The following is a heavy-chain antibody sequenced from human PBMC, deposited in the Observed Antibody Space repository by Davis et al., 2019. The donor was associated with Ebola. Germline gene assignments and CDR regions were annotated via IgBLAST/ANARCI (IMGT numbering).Heavy chain of an antibody. CDR1: GFTFSSYS. J-gene: IGHJ4*02. CDR2: ISSSSSYI. V-gene: IGHV3-21*01. D-gene: IGHD2-21*02. CDR3: ARDPASDDCGGDCPGGY. Sequence: GESLKISCAASGFTFSSYSMNWVRQAPGKGLEWVSSISSSSSYIYYADSVKGRFTISRDNAKNSLYLQMNSLRAEDTAVYYCARDPASDDCGGDCPGGYWGQGTLVTVSS.